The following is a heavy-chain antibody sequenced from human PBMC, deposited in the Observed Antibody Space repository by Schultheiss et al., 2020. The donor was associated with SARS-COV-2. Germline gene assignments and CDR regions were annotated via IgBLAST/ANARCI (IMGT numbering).Heavy chain of an antibody. Sequence: SQTLSLTCTVSGGSISSYYWSWIRQPPGKGLEWIGYIYYSGSTYYNPSLKSRVTISVDRSKNQFSLKLSSVTAADTAVYYCTRPHYYDSSGPPVGMDVWGQGTTVTVSS. J-gene: IGHJ6*02. V-gene: IGHV4-59*12. CDR3: TRPHYYDSSGPPVGMDV. D-gene: IGHD3-22*01. CDR1: GGSISSYY. CDR2: IYYSGST.